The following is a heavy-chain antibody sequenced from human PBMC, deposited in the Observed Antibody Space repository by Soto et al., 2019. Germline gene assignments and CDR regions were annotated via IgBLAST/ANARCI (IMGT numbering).Heavy chain of an antibody. CDR1: GFTLNSHA. V-gene: IGHV3-23*01. Sequence: PGGSLRLSCTASGFTLNSHAMSWVRQAPGKGLEWVAAISGFGDTTYYADSVKGRFTISRDNAKNTVFLQMNSLRAEDTAVYYCAKDRRSVADYYFDFWGQGALVTVSS. D-gene: IGHD6-19*01. J-gene: IGHJ4*02. CDR3: AKDRRSVADYYFDF. CDR2: ISGFGDTT.